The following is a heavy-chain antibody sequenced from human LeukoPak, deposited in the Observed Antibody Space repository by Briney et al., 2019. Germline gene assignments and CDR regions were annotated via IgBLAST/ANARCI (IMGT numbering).Heavy chain of an antibody. V-gene: IGHV4-59*01. CDR3: ARKTSYISVFDY. J-gene: IGHJ4*02. CDR1: GGSISSYY. CDR2: ISDSEST. Sequence: PSETLSLTCTVSGGSISSYYWSWIRQPPGQGLEWIGYISDSESTNYNPFLKSRISISVDRAGNQFSLWLSSVTAADTAVYYCARKTSYISVFDYWGRGTLVTVSS. D-gene: IGHD5-18*01.